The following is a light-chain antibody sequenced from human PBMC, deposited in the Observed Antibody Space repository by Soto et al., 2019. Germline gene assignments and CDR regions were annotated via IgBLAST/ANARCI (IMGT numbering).Light chain of an antibody. CDR2: GAS. Sequence: EIVMTQSPATLSVSPGERVTLSCRASQNIVNNLAWYQQKPAQGPWLLIYGASTRATGVPARFSGSGSGTEFTLTISSLQSEDFALYYCQQYYSWPLTFGPGTKLDVK. V-gene: IGKV3-15*01. CDR3: QQYYSWPLT. J-gene: IGKJ3*01. CDR1: QNIVNN.